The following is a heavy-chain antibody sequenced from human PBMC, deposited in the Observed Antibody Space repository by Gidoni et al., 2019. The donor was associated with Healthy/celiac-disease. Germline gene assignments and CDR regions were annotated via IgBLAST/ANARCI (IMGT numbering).Heavy chain of an antibody. D-gene: IGHD2-2*01. Sequence: EVQLVQSGAEVQTPGESLRISCKGSGYSFTSYWISWVRQMPGKGLEWMGRIDPSDSYTNYSPSFQGHVTISADKSISTAYLQWSSLKASDTAMYYCARLFCSSTSCYAPNAFDIWGQGTMVTVSS. CDR3: ARLFCSSTSCYAPNAFDI. J-gene: IGHJ3*02. V-gene: IGHV5-10-1*01. CDR1: GYSFTSYW. CDR2: IDPSDSYT.